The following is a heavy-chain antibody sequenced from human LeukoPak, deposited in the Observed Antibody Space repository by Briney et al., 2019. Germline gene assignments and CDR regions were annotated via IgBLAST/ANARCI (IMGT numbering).Heavy chain of an antibody. J-gene: IGHJ5*02. V-gene: IGHV1-8*01. CDR2: MNPNSGNT. CDR3: ARGFSSVADNWFDP. Sequence: ASVKVSCKASGYTFTSYDINWVRQDTGQGLEWMGWMNPNSGNTGYAQKFQGRVTMTRNTSISTAYMELSSLRSEDTAVYYCARGFSSVADNWFDPWGQGTLVTVSS. CDR1: GYTFTSYD. D-gene: IGHD6-19*01.